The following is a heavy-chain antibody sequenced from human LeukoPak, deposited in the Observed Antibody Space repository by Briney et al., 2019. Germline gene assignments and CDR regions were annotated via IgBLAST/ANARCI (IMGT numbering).Heavy chain of an antibody. V-gene: IGHV3-66*01. CDR1: GFTVSSNY. D-gene: IGHD3-10*01. CDR3: ARDHSGLASYPNP. CDR2: IYTDGNT. J-gene: IGHJ5*02. Sequence: GGSLRLSCAASGFTVSSNYMSWVRQAPGRGLEWVSVIYTDGNTYYADSVKGRFTISRDNSKNTPYLQMNSLRAEDTAVYYCARDHSGLASYPNPWGQGTLVTVSS.